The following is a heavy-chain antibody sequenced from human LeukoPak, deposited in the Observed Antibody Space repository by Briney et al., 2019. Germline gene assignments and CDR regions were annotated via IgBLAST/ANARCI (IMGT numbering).Heavy chain of an antibody. J-gene: IGHJ4*01. CDR3: ARGPRIAAAGTGEWGYYFDY. CDR1: GYTFTSYD. D-gene: IGHD6-13*01. Sequence: ASVKVSCKASGYTFTSYDINWVRQATGQGLEWMGWMNPNSGNTGYAQKFQGRVTMTRNTSISTAYMELSSLRSEDTAVYYCARGPRIAAAGTGEWGYYFDYWGQGTLVTVSS. CDR2: MNPNSGNT. V-gene: IGHV1-8*01.